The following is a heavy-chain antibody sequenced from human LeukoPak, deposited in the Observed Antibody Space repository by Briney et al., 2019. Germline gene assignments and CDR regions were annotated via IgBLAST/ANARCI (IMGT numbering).Heavy chain of an antibody. CDR2: INNSVST. CDR1: GGSLSGYY. CDR3: ASSRYYDILTNYWVYYFDN. J-gene: IGHJ4*02. Sequence: SETLSLTCAVYGGSLSGYYWGWIRQPTGKGLEWIGEINNSVSTNYNPSLNSRVTISVATSKNQFSLKLSSLTAADTAVYYCASSRYYDILTNYWVYYFDNWGQGALVTVSS. D-gene: IGHD3-9*01. V-gene: IGHV4-34*01.